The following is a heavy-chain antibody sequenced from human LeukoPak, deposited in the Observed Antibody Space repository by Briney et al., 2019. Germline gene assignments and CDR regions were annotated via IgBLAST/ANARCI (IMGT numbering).Heavy chain of an antibody. D-gene: IGHD6-6*01. CDR3: AKSAGRQLLQGYGVDV. CDR1: GFTLSNYA. CDR2: MSARGDVA. J-gene: IGHJ6*02. Sequence: GGSLRLSCEASGFTLSNYAMTWVRQAPGKGLEWVSVMSARGDVAIYADSAKGRFTISRDISKNTVYLQMDSLRADDAAVYYCAKSAGRQLLQGYGVDVWGQGTTVTVSS. V-gene: IGHV3-23*01.